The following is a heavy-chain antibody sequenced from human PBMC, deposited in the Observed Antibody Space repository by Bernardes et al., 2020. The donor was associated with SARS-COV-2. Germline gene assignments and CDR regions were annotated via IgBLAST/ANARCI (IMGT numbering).Heavy chain of an antibody. V-gene: IGHV4-39*01. CDR1: GGSISSTKYY. Sequence: SESLSLTCTVSGGSISSTKYYWGWLPQTPGMGLEWIGSMSSDGSTYYNPSLQSRVIAFADTSKNQFSLRLTSVTAADTGVYYCAGSSCGRDCYIGGLRSWDYGMDVWGQGTTVTVSS. J-gene: IGHJ6*02. CDR2: MSSDGST. CDR3: AGSSCGRDCYIGGLRSWDYGMDV. D-gene: IGHD2-21*02.